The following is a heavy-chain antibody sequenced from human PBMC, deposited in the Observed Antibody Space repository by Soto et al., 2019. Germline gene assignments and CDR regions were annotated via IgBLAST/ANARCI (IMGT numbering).Heavy chain of an antibody. CDR3: ARGGEPFGYYGLDG. Sequence: LTCSVSGGSVRSGNHFWNWIRQPPGRRLEWLGYMYYTGVTNYNPSLKSRVSMSVDTSKNQFSLKLTSLTAADTAVYYCARGGEPFGYYGLDGWGQGITVTVSS. CDR2: MYYTGVT. V-gene: IGHV4-61*01. J-gene: IGHJ6*02. CDR1: GGSVRSGNHF. D-gene: IGHD3-10*01.